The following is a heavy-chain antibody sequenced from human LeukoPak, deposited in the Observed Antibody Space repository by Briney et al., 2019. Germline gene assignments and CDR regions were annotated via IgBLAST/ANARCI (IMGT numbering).Heavy chain of an antibody. CDR2: IRYDGSNK. Sequence: PGGSLRLSCAASGFTFSSYGMHWVRQAPGKGLEWVAFIRYDGSNKYYADSVKGRFTISRDNSKNTLYLQMNSLRAEDTAVYYCAKDGTVGGWYDYYYYMDVWGKGTTVTISS. D-gene: IGHD6-19*01. CDR1: GFTFSSYG. V-gene: IGHV3-30*02. CDR3: AKDGTVGGWYDYYYYMDV. J-gene: IGHJ6*03.